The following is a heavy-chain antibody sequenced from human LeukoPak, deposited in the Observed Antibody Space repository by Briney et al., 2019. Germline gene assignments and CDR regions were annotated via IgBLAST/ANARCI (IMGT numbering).Heavy chain of an antibody. V-gene: IGHV3-33*01. D-gene: IGHD5-18*01. CDR1: GFTFSSYG. J-gene: IGHJ4*02. Sequence: GGSLRLSCAASGFTFSSYGMHWVRQAPGKGLEWVAVIWYDGSNKYYADSVKGRFTISRDNSKNTLYLQMNSLRAEDTAVYYCARVGDTAMVTGENCFDYWGQGTLVTVSS. CDR3: ARVGDTAMVTGENCFDY. CDR2: IWYDGSNK.